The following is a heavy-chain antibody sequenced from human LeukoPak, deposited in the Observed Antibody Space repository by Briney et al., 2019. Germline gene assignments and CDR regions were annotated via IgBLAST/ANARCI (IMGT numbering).Heavy chain of an antibody. CDR1: GYTFTGYY. Sequence: GAPVKVSCKASGYTFTGYYMHWVRQAPGQGLEWMGWINPNSGGTNYAQKFQGRVTMTRDTSISTAYMELSRLRSDDTAVYYCARGRAYVWGSYRSNWFDPCGQGTLVTVSS. J-gene: IGHJ5*02. D-gene: IGHD3-16*02. V-gene: IGHV1-2*02. CDR3: ARGRAYVWGSYRSNWFDP. CDR2: INPNSGGT.